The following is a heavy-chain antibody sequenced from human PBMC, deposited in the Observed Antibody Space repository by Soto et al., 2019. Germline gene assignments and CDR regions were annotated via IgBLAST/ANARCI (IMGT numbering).Heavy chain of an antibody. CDR2: ISAYNGNT. V-gene: IGHV1-18*01. Sequence: ASVKVSCKASGYTFTSYGISWVRQAPGQGLEWMGWISAYNGNTNYAQKLQGRVTMTTDTSTSTAYMELRSLRSDDTAVYYCARAYTYYYDSSGYYTYHYFDSWGQGTLVTVSS. J-gene: IGHJ4*02. CDR3: ARAYTYYYDSSGYYTYHYFDS. D-gene: IGHD3-22*01. CDR1: GYTFTSYG.